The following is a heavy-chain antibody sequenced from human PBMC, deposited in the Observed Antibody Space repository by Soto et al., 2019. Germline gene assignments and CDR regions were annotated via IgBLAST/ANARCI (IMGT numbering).Heavy chain of an antibody. D-gene: IGHD6-6*01. V-gene: IGHV3-21*02. CDR1: GFTFSSYS. CDR3: ARDPEEFASSYYFDS. J-gene: IGHJ4*02. CDR2: ISSSGSFI. Sequence: EVQLVESGGGLVRPGGSLRLSCAASGFTFSSYSMNWLRQAPGKGLEWISSISSSGSFIYYADSMEGRFIISRDNAQNSLSLQMNSLRAEDTAVYYCARDPEEFASSYYFDSWGLGTLVTVSS.